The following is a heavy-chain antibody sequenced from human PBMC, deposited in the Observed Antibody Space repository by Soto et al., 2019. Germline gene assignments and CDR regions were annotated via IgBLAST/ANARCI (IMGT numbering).Heavy chain of an antibody. Sequence: SETLSLTCTVSGGSISSSSYYWGWIRQPPGKGLDWIGSIFYSGSTYYNPSLKSRVTISVDTSKNQFSLKLSSVTAADTAVYYCARHLTYCSAGSCYSDFPYYGMYVWGQGTTVTVS. J-gene: IGHJ6*02. CDR2: IFYSGST. D-gene: IGHD2-15*01. CDR3: ARHLTYCSAGSCYSDFPYYGMYV. V-gene: IGHV4-39*01. CDR1: GGSISSSSYY.